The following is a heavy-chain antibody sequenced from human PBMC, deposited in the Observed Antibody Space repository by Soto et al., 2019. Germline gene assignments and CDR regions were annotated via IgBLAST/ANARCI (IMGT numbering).Heavy chain of an antibody. D-gene: IGHD2-2*01. CDR3: ARDPPFCTTSCFDY. Sequence: GSLRLSCAASGFTFSSYSMNWVRQAPGKGPEWVSYISSGGSTIYYADSVKGRFTISRDNAKNSLYLQMNSLRAEDTAVYYCARDPPFCTTSCFDYWGQGTLVTVSS. CDR1: GFTFSSYS. CDR2: ISSGGSTI. J-gene: IGHJ4*02. V-gene: IGHV3-48*01.